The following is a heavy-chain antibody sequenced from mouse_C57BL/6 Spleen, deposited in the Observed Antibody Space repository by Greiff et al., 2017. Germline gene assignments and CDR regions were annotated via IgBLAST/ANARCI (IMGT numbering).Heavy chain of an antibody. Sequence: EVQLQQSGPGLVKPSQSLSLTCSVTGYSITSGYYWNWIRQFPGNKLEWMGYISYDGSNNYNPYLKNQTSITRDTSTNQYYLKLNSVTTEYTATDCCARGGEFYYDYVGFAYWGQGTL. V-gene: IGHV3-6*01. CDR3: ARGGEFYYDYVGFAY. CDR2: ISYDGSN. D-gene: IGHD2-4*01. J-gene: IGHJ3*01. CDR1: GYSITSGYY.